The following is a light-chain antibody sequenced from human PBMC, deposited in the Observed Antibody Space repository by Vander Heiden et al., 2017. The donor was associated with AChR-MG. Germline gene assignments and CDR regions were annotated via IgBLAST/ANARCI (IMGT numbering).Light chain of an antibody. V-gene: IGLV1-40*01. J-gene: IGLJ3*02. CDR1: SSNIGAGYD. Sequence: QSVLTQPPSVSAAPRQRVTISFTGSSSNIGAGYDVHWYQQLPGTAPKLLIYGNSNRPSGVPDRFSGSKSGTSASLAITGLQAEDEADYYCQSYDSSLSGWVFGGGTKLTVL. CDR3: QSYDSSLSGWV. CDR2: GNS.